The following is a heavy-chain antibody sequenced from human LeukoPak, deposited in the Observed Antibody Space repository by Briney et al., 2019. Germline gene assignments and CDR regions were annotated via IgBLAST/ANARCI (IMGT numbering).Heavy chain of an antibody. J-gene: IGHJ4*02. D-gene: IGHD3-22*01. CDR3: ARAYYYDSNDVDY. Sequence: PGGSLRLSCAASGFTFSSYGMHWVRQAPGKGLEWVSVIYSGGSTYYADSVKGRFTVSRDNAKNSLYLQMNSLRAEDTAVYYCARAYYYDSNDVDYWGQGTLVTVSS. CDR2: IYSGGST. CDR1: GFTFSSYG. V-gene: IGHV3-NL1*01.